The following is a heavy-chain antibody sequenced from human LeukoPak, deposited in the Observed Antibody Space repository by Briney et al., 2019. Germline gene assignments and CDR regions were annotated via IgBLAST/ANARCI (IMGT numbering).Heavy chain of an antibody. D-gene: IGHD3-22*01. CDR2: ISPHNGNA. CDR3: ARDGDYYDSSGYLPDY. Sequence: ASVKVSCKASGYNFFTYGITWVRQAPGQGLEWMGWISPHNGNANYAQKFQDRVIMTTDTSTNTAFMEVRSLRSDDTAMYYCARDGDYYDSSGYLPDYWGQGTLVTVSS. V-gene: IGHV1-18*01. J-gene: IGHJ4*02. CDR1: GYNFFTYG.